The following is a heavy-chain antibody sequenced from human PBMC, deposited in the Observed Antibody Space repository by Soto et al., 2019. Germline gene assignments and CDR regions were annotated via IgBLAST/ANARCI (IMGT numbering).Heavy chain of an antibody. V-gene: IGHV3-23*01. CDR3: AKDTPGPWVGEISMAQDY. CDR2: MSASGDST. J-gene: IGHJ4*02. CDR1: GFTLNSYA. D-gene: IGHD1-26*01. Sequence: EVQLLESGGGLVRPGGSLRLSCAVSGFTLNSYAMSWVRQAPGKGLEWVSAMSASGDSTYYIDSVKGRFTISRDNSKNTLYLQRKSLSAEDTAVYYCAKDTPGPWVGEISMAQDYWGQGTLVTVSS.